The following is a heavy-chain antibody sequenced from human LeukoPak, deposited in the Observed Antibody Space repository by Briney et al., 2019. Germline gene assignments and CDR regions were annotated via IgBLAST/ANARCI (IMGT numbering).Heavy chain of an antibody. D-gene: IGHD3-16*02. CDR3: ASLSMITFGGVIVPRRAFDI. V-gene: IGHV4-30-4*08. CDR1: GGSISSSSYY. J-gene: IGHJ3*02. CDR2: IYYSGST. Sequence: SETLSLTCTVSGGSISSSSYYWGWIRQPPGKGLEWIGYIYYSGSTYYNPSLKSRVTISVDTSKNQFSLKLSSVTAADTAVYYCASLSMITFGGVIVPRRAFDIWGQGTMVTVSS.